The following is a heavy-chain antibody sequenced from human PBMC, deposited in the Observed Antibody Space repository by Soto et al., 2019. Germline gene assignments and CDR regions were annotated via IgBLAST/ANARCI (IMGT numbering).Heavy chain of an antibody. CDR2: MNPNSGNT. Sequence: ASVKVSCKASGYTFTSYDINWVRQATGQGLEWMGWMNPNSGNTGYAQKFQGRVTMTRNTSISTAYVELSSLRSEDTAVYYCAREGVKGGNYYYYMDVWGKGTTVTSP. V-gene: IGHV1-8*01. J-gene: IGHJ6*03. D-gene: IGHD3-10*01. CDR1: GYTFTSYD. CDR3: AREGVKGGNYYYYMDV.